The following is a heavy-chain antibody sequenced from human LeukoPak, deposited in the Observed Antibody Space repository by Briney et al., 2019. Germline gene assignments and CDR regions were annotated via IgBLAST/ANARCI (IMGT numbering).Heavy chain of an antibody. V-gene: IGHV3-21*01. J-gene: IGHJ4*02. D-gene: IGHD5/OR15-5a*01. CDR2: ISSSGTYI. CDR1: GFTFSSHS. CDR3: ARDGRSTYYFDY. Sequence: PGGSLRLSCAASGFTFSSHSMNWVRQAPGKGLEWVSSISSSGTYIYYADSLKGRFTISRDNAKNSLSLQMNSLRAEDTAVYYCARDGRSTYYFDYWGQGTLVTVSS.